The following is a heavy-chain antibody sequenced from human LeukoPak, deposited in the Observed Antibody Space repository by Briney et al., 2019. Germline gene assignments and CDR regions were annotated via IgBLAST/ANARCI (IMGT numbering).Heavy chain of an antibody. CDR3: AKEYGYTYGEFDY. CDR1: GFTFSSYA. CDR2: ISGSDGST. Sequence: GGSLRLSCAASGFTFSSYAMSWVRQAPGKGLEWFSGISGSDGSTNYADSVKGRFTISRENSKNTLYLQMNSLRAEDTAVYYCAKEYGYTYGEFDYWGQGTLVTVSS. J-gene: IGHJ4*02. D-gene: IGHD5-18*01. V-gene: IGHV3-23*01.